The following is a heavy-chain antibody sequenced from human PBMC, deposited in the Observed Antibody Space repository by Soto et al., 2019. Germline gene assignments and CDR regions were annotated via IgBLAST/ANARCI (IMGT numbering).Heavy chain of an antibody. CDR1: GGTFSSYA. D-gene: IGHD2-15*01. CDR3: ARAALGYCSGGSCYRYFDY. CDR2: IIPIFGTA. J-gene: IGHJ4*02. V-gene: IGHV1-69*01. Sequence: QVQLVQSGAEVKKPGSSVKVSCKASGGTFSSYAISWVRQAPGQGLEWMGGIIPIFGTANYAQKFQGRVTITADESTSTAYMELSSLRSEDTAVYYCARAALGYCSGGSCYRYFDYWGQGPLVTVSS.